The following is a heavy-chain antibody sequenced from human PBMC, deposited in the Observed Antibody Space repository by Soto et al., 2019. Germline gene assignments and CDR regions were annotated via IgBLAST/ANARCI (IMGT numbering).Heavy chain of an antibody. J-gene: IGHJ3*01. CDR1: GVSVSSVGSS. CDR3: ARLRMDSFYPNANDPFAV. Sequence: PSETLSLTCGVSGVSVSSVGSSWSWIRQPPGKGLQWVGYISHGGTPYYNPSLKPRVTISVDRSKNRFSLNLSSVTAADTAVYYCARLRMDSFYPNANDPFAVWGQGTLVTVSS. D-gene: IGHD2-8*01. V-gene: IGHV4-30-2*01. CDR2: ISHGGTP.